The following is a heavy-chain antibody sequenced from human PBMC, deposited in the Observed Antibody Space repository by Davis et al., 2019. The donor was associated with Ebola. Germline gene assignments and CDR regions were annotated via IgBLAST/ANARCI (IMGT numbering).Heavy chain of an antibody. CDR2: INAGNGNT. V-gene: IGHV1-3*01. CDR1: GYTFTGYY. CDR3: ARDLGQWLVLGAFDI. Sequence: ASVKVSCKASGYTFTGYYMHWVRQAPGQRLEWMGWINAGNGNTKYSQKFQGRVTITRDTSASTAYMELSSLRSEDTAVYYCARDLGQWLVLGAFDIWGQGTMVTVSS. D-gene: IGHD6-19*01. J-gene: IGHJ3*02.